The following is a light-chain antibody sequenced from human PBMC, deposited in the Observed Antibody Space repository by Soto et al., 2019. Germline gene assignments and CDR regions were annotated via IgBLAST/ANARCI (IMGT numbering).Light chain of an antibody. CDR2: GAS. CDR3: QQRSNWPKLT. J-gene: IGKJ4*01. V-gene: IGKV3D-20*02. Sequence: LTQSPGTLALSRGERATLSCRASQGVSSRYLAWYQHRPGQAPRLLIFGASSRATGIPDRFSGTGSGTDFTLTISSLEPEDFAVYYCQQRSNWPKLTFGGGTTVDI. CDR1: QGVSSRY.